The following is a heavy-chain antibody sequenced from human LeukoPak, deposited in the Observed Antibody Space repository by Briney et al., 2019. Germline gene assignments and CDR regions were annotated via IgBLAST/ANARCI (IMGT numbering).Heavy chain of an antibody. CDR3: ARDPSSSSAFLDY. J-gene: IGHJ4*02. Sequence: GGSLRLSCAASGFTFSSYWMSWVRQAPGKGLDWVANIKQDGSEKYYVDSVKGRFTISRDNAKNSLYLQMNSLRAEDTAVYYCARDPSSSSAFLDYWGQGTLVTVSS. CDR1: GFTFSSYW. D-gene: IGHD6-6*01. CDR2: IKQDGSEK. V-gene: IGHV3-7*01.